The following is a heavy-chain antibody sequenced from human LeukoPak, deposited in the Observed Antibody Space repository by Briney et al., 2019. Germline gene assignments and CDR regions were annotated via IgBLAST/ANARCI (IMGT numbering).Heavy chain of an antibody. CDR3: AKEGEWELLGGYFDY. Sequence: PGGSLRLSCAASGFTLSSYGMHWVRQAPGKGLEWVAVISYDGSNKYYADSVKGRFTISRDNSKNTLYLQMNSLRAEDTAVYYCAKEGEWELLGGYFDYWGQGTLVTVSS. CDR2: ISYDGSNK. CDR1: GFTLSSYG. J-gene: IGHJ4*02. D-gene: IGHD1-26*01. V-gene: IGHV3-30*18.